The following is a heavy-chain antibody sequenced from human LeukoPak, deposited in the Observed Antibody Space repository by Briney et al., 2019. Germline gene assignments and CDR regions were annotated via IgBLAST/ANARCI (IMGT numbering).Heavy chain of an antibody. CDR3: AKRGVVIRVILVGFHKEAYYFDS. J-gene: IGHJ4*02. Sequence: GGSLRLSCAVSGITLSNYGMSWVRQAPGKGLEWVAGISGSGGRTYYADSVKGRFTISRDNPKNTLYLQMNSLRAEDTAVYFCAKRGVVIRVILVGFHKEAYYFDSWGQGALVTVSS. CDR2: ISGSGGRT. CDR1: GITLSNYG. V-gene: IGHV3-23*01. D-gene: IGHD3-10*01.